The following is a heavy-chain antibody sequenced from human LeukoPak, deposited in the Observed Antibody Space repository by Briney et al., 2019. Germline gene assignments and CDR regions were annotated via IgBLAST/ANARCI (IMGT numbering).Heavy chain of an antibody. V-gene: IGHV5-51*01. D-gene: IGHD6-19*01. J-gene: IGHJ6*03. CDR2: IYPGDSDT. CDR3: ARGGSGWYADYYYYMDV. CDR1: GYSFTSYW. Sequence: GESLKISCKGSGYSFTSYWIGWVRQMPGKGLEWMGIIYPGDSDTRYSPSFQGQVTISADKSISTAYLQWSSLKASDTAMYYCARGGSGWYADYYYYMDVWGKGATVTVS.